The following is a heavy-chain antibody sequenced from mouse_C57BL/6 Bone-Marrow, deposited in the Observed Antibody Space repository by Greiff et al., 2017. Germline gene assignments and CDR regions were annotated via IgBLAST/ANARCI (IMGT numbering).Heavy chain of an antibody. Sequence: QVQLKQPGAELVMPGASVKLSCKASGYTFTSYWMHWVKQRPGQGLEWIGEIDPSDSYTNYNQKFKGKSTLTVDKSSSTAYMQLSSLTSEDSAVYYCARGRVSLLWYFDVWGTGTTVTVSS. J-gene: IGHJ1*03. D-gene: IGHD6-2*01. CDR1: GYTFTSYW. CDR2: IDPSDSYT. V-gene: IGHV1-69*01. CDR3: ARGRVSLLWYFDV.